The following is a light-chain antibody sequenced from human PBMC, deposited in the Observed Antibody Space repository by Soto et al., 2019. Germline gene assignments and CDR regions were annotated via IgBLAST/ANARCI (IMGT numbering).Light chain of an antibody. CDR1: SFNIGNNA. Sequence: QSVLTQPPSMSEAPRQRVTISCSGSSFNIGNNAVSWYQQFPGKAPRLLIYSDDLLPSGVSDRFSGSKSGTSASLASSGLQSEDEADYYCAAWEDSRNGVVFGGGTKLTVL. J-gene: IGLJ3*02. CDR3: AAWEDSRNGVV. CDR2: SDD. V-gene: IGLV1-36*01.